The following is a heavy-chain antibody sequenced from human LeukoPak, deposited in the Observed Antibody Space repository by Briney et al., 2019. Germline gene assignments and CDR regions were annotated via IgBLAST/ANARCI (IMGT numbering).Heavy chain of an antibody. V-gene: IGHV3-33*01. J-gene: IGHJ3*02. CDR2: IWYDGSNK. Sequence: GGSLRLSCAASGFTLSSYGMHWVRQAPGKGLEWVAVIWYDGSNKYYADSVKGRFTISRDNSKNTLYLQMNSLRAEDTAVYYCARDRYSSGWADAFDIWGQGTMVTVSS. CDR3: ARDRYSSGWADAFDI. CDR1: GFTLSSYG. D-gene: IGHD6-19*01.